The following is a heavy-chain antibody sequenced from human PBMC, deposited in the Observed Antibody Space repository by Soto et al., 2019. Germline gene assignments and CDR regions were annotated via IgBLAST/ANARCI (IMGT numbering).Heavy chain of an antibody. D-gene: IGHD4-17*01. Sequence: QVQLVQSGAEVKKPGASVKVSCKASGYTFTTYGIDWVRQAPGQGLEWMGWISGYNGNTNYAQKLQGRVTMTSDTSTNTAYRELRSLRSDDTAVYYCAREYGNYGPYYWGQGTLVTVSS. V-gene: IGHV1-18*01. CDR2: ISGYNGNT. J-gene: IGHJ4*02. CDR1: GYTFTTYG. CDR3: AREYGNYGPYY.